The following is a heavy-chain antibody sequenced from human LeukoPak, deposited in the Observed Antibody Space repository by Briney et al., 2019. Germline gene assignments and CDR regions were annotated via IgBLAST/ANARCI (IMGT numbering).Heavy chain of an antibody. J-gene: IGHJ5*02. CDR2: TYYKSRWDN. D-gene: IGHD1-14*01. CDR3: TRDATRTGWFDP. Sequence: SQTLSLTCAISGDSVSNNRAAWNWIRQSPSRGLEWLGRTYYKSRWDNDYAESVKSRITINPDTSKNQFSLQLNSVTPEDTAVYYRTRDATRTGWFDPWGQGTLVTVSS. CDR1: GDSVSNNRAA. V-gene: IGHV6-1*01.